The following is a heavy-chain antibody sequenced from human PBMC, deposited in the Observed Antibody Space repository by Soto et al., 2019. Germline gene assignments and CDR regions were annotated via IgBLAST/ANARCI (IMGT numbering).Heavy chain of an antibody. CDR2: IRSRANNFAT. Sequence: GGSLRLSCAASGFIFSGSAIHWVRQASGKGLEWVGRIRSRANNFATSSAASVKGRFTFSRDDSKNTAYLQMNTPKPEDTAVYYCARGQGAAIGDYYYHGMDVWGQGTTVTVSS. J-gene: IGHJ6*02. D-gene: IGHD2-2*02. CDR1: GFIFSGSA. V-gene: IGHV3-73*01. CDR3: ARGQGAAIGDYYYHGMDV.